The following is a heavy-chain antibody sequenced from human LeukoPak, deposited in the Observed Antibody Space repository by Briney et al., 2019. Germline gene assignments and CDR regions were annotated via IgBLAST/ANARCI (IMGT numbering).Heavy chain of an antibody. CDR1: GFIVSSNY. Sequence: GGSLRLSCAASGFIVSSNYMGWVRQAPGKELEWVSVIYSSGSTYYPDSVKGRFTISRDDSKNTLYLQMNSLRAEDSAVYYCARLAVAYFDSWGQGTLVTVSS. D-gene: IGHD6-19*01. V-gene: IGHV3-66*04. CDR3: ARLAVAYFDS. J-gene: IGHJ4*02. CDR2: IYSSGST.